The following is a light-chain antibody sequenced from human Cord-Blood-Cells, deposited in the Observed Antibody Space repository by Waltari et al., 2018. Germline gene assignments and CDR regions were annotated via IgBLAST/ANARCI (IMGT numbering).Light chain of an antibody. CDR2: GNR. V-gene: IGLV1-40*01. Sequence: QSVLTQPPSVSGAPGQRVTISCTGSSSNIGAGYDVHWYQQLPGTAPKLLIYGNRNRASGGPDRFAGSKSGTSASLAITGLQAEDEADYYCQSYDSSLSVYVVFGGGTKLTVL. J-gene: IGLJ2*01. CDR1: SSNIGAGYD. CDR3: QSYDSSLSVYVV.